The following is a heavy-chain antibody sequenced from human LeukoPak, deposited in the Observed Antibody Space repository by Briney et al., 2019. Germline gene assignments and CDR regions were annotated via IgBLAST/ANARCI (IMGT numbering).Heavy chain of an antibody. CDR1: GGSISSGSYY. CDR3: ARDDSAAGGLGFDY. Sequence: SQTLSLTCTVSGGSISSGSYYWSWIRQPAGKGLEWIGRIYTSGSTYYNPSLKSRVTISVDTSKNQFSLKLSSVTAADTAVYYCARDDSAAGGLGFDYWGQGTLVTVSS. D-gene: IGHD6-13*01. J-gene: IGHJ4*02. V-gene: IGHV4-61*02. CDR2: IYTSGST.